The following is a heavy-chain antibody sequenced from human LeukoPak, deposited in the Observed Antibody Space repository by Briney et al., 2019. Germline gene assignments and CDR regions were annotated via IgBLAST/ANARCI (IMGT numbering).Heavy chain of an antibody. CDR2: ISGSGGST. D-gene: IGHD2-2*01. Sequence: PGGSLRRSCAASGFTFSSYAMSWVRQAPGKGLEWVSAISGSGGSTYYADSVKGRFTISRDNSKNTLYLQMNSLRAEDTAVYYCAKCRRIVVVPAAVDYWGQGTLVTVSS. CDR3: AKCRRIVVVPAAVDY. CDR1: GFTFSSYA. V-gene: IGHV3-23*01. J-gene: IGHJ4*02.